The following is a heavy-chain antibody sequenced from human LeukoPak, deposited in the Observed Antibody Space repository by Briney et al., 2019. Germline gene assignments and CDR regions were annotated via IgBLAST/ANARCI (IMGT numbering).Heavy chain of an antibody. CDR1: GLTFSSYA. J-gene: IGHJ4*02. CDR2: ISYDGSNK. Sequence: PGRSLRLSCAASGLTFSSYAMHWVRQAPGKGLEWVAVISYDGSNKYYADSVKGRFTISRDNSKNTLYLQMNSLRAEDTAVYYCAREEGIVVVPAAMDYWGQGTLVTVSS. V-gene: IGHV3-30*04. D-gene: IGHD2-2*01. CDR3: AREEGIVVVPAAMDY.